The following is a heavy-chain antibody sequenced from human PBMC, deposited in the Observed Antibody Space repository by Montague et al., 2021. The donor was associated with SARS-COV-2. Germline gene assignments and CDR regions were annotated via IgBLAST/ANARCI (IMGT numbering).Heavy chain of an antibody. Sequence: SETLSLTCTVSGGSISSYYWSWIRQPPGKGLEWIGYIYYSGSTNXNPSLKSRVTIPVDTSKNQFSLKLSSVTAADTAVYYCARRSLGYCSGGSCYSAFDSWGQGTLVTVSS. CDR1: GGSISSYY. CDR2: IYYSGST. V-gene: IGHV4-59*01. D-gene: IGHD2-15*01. J-gene: IGHJ5*01. CDR3: ARRSLGYCSGGSCYSAFDS.